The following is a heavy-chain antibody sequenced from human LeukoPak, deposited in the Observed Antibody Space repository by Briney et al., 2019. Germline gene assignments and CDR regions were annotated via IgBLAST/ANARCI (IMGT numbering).Heavy chain of an antibody. CDR1: GFTFRTYA. CDR2: ISGSGGST. D-gene: IGHD5-24*01. CDR3: AKPPYGRDVYNYFDY. Sequence: GGSLRLSCEGSGFTFRTYAMSWVGQAQGKGLEWVSAISGSGGSTYYADSVKGRFTISRDNSKNTLYLQMNSLRVEDTAVYYCAKPPYGRDVYNYFDYWGQGTPVTVSS. V-gene: IGHV3-23*01. J-gene: IGHJ4*02.